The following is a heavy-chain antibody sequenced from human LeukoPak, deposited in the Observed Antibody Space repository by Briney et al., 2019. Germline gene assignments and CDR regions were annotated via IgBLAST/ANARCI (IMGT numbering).Heavy chain of an antibody. J-gene: IGHJ4*02. CDR3: AKDRVSTVTTNYFDY. V-gene: IGHV3-23*01. D-gene: IGHD4-17*01. CDR2: ISGSGGTT. Sequence: GGSLRLSCVAAGFTFSNYVMSWVRQAPGKGLEWVSSISGSGGTTYYGDSVKGRFSISRDNSRNTLYLQMNSRRAEDTAAYYCAKDRVSTVTTNYFDYWGQGTLVTVSS. CDR1: GFTFSNYV.